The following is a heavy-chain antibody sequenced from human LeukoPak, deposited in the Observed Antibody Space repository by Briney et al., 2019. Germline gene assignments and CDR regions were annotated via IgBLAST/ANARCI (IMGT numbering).Heavy chain of an antibody. Sequence: SETLSLTCAVYGGSFSGYYWSWIRQPPGKGLEWIGEINHSGSTNYNPSLKSRVTISVDTSKNQFSLKLSSVTAADTAVYYCVGGASRDGYNSYWGQGTLVTVSS. D-gene: IGHD5-24*01. CDR3: VGGASRDGYNSY. V-gene: IGHV4-34*01. CDR1: GGSFSGYY. CDR2: INHSGST. J-gene: IGHJ4*02.